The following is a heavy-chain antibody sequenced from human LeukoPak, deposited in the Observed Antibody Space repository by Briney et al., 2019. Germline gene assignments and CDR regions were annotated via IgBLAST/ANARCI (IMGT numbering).Heavy chain of an antibody. CDR3: ARGPHWDPHFDY. Sequence: ASVKVSCKASGFTFTGYYMHWVRQAPGQGLEWMGWINPNSGGTNYAQKFQGRVTMTRDTSISTAYMELSRLRSDDTAVYYCARGPHWDPHFDYWGQGTLVTVSS. V-gene: IGHV1-2*02. D-gene: IGHD7-27*01. J-gene: IGHJ4*02. CDR2: INPNSGGT. CDR1: GFTFTGYY.